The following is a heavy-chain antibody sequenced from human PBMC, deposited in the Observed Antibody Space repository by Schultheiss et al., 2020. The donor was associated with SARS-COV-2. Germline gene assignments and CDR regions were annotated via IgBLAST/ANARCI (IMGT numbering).Heavy chain of an antibody. V-gene: IGHV4-30-4*01. CDR3: ARADLRDWYFDL. Sequence: SETLSLTCTVSGGSISSGNYYWSWIRQPPGKGLEWIGYIYYSGSTYYNPSLKSRVTISVDRSKNQFSLKLSSVTAADTAVYYCARADLRDWYFDLWGRGTLVTVSS. J-gene: IGHJ2*01. CDR2: IYYSGST. CDR1: GGSISSGNYY.